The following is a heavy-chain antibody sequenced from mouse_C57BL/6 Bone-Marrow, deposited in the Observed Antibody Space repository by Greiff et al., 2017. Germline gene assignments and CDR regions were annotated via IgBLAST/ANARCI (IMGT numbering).Heavy chain of an antibody. CDR2: ISYDGSN. D-gene: IGHD3-1*01. CDR1: GYSITSGYY. Sequence: ESGPGLVKPSQSLSLTCSVTGYSITSGYYWNWIRQFPGNKLECMGYISYDGSNNYNPSLKNRISITRDTSKNRFFQKLNTMTTEDTATDYCARNVQWACDYWGQGTTLTVSS. V-gene: IGHV3-6*01. CDR3: ARNVQWACDY. J-gene: IGHJ2*01.